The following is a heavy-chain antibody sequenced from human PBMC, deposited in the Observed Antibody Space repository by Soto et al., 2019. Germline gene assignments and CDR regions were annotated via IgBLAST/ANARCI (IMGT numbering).Heavy chain of an antibody. CDR1: GFTFSSYE. CDR2: ISSSGSTI. CDR3: ARMGLTGTDAFDI. J-gene: IGHJ3*02. Sequence: GGSLRLSCAASGFTFSSYEMNWVRQAPGKGLEWVSYISSSGSTIYYADSVKGRFTISRDNAKNSLYLQMNSLRAEDTAVYYCARMGLTGTDAFDIWGQGTMVTVSS. D-gene: IGHD1-20*01. V-gene: IGHV3-48*03.